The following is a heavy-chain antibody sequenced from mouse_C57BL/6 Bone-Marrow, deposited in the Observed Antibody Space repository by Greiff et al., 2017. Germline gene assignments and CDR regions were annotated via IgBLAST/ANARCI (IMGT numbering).Heavy chain of an antibody. Sequence: VQLQQSGAELVRPGASVKLSCTASGFNIKDDYMHWVKQRPEPGLEWIGWLDPENGDTEYASKFQGKATITADTSSNTAYLQLSSLTSEDTAVYYGTTLYYYGSSSYYFDYWGQGTTLTVSS. V-gene: IGHV14-4*01. D-gene: IGHD1-1*01. CDR1: GFNIKDDY. J-gene: IGHJ2*01. CDR3: TTLYYYGSSSYYFDY. CDR2: LDPENGDT.